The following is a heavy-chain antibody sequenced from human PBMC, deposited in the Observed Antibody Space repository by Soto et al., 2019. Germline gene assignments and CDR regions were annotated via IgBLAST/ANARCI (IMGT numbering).Heavy chain of an antibody. CDR1: GYTFTSYA. Sequence: QVQLVQSGAEVKKPGASVKVSCKASGYTFTSYAMHWVRQAPGQRLEWMGWINAGNGNTKYSQKCQGRVTITSDPSASTSYMELSSLRSEDTAVYCCARGPGGPDGPGDYWGQGTLVTVSS. D-gene: IGHD2-15*01. J-gene: IGHJ4*02. V-gene: IGHV1-3*01. CDR2: INAGNGNT. CDR3: ARGPGGPDGPGDY.